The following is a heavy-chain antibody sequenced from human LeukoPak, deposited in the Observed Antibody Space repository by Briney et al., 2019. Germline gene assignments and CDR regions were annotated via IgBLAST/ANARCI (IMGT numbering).Heavy chain of an antibody. CDR3: ARDRSVVFCSGGSCYPHWFDP. CDR1: GYTFTGYY. V-gene: IGHV1-2*02. Sequence: ASVKVSCKASGYTFTGYYMHWVRQAPGQGLEWMGWTNPNSGGTNYAQKLQGRVTMTTDTSTSTAYMELRSLRSDDTAVYYCARDRSVVFCSGGSCYPHWFDPWGQGTLVTVSS. D-gene: IGHD2-15*01. CDR2: TNPNSGGT. J-gene: IGHJ5*02.